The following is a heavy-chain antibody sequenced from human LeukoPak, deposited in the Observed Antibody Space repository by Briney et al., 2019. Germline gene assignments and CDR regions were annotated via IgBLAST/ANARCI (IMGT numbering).Heavy chain of an antibody. D-gene: IGHD4-17*01. CDR2: ISSSADRI. V-gene: IGHV3-48*01. Sequence: GSLRLSCAASGFTVSSKYMSWVRQAPGKGLEWISYISSSADRIYYADSVRGRLAISRDNDRNSLFLEMNALRAEDTAVYYCARANPTTPIFYFDFWGRGTLVTVSS. J-gene: IGHJ4*02. CDR3: ARANPTTPIFYFDF. CDR1: GFTVSSKY.